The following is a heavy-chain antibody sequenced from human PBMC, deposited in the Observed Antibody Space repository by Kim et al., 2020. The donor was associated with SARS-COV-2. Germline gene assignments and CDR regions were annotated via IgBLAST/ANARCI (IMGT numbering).Heavy chain of an antibody. V-gene: IGHV5-51*01. J-gene: IGHJ4*02. CDR2: T. D-gene: IGHD2-15*01. CDR3: ARSAGGSYFDY. Sequence: TRYIPSFQGQVTISADKSITTAYLQWSSLKASDTAMYYCARSAGGSYFDYWGQGTLVTVSS.